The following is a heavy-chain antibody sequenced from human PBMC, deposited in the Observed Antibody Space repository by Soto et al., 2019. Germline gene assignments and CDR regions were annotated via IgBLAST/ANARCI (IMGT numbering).Heavy chain of an antibody. V-gene: IGHV4-34*01. D-gene: IGHD4-17*01. CDR2: INHSGST. J-gene: IGHJ4*02. CDR1: GGSFNGYY. Sequence: PSETLSLTCAVYGGSFNGYYWSWIRQPPGKGLEWIGEINHSGSTNYNPSLKSRVTISVDTSKNQFSLKLSSVTAADTAVYYCARGQGYGDPDSSSVPLYYFDYWGQGTLVTVSS. CDR3: ARGQGYGDPDSSSVPLYYFDY.